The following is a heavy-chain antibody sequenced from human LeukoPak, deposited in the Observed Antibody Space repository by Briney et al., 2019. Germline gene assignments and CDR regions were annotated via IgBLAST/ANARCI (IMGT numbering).Heavy chain of an antibody. V-gene: IGHV3-30*03. Sequence: QSGGSLRLSCAASGFTFSSYSMNWVRQAPGKGLEWVAVISYDGSNKYYADSVKGRFTISRDNSKNTLYLQMNSLRAEDTAVYYCAREADYYDSSGYYANWFDPWGQGTLVTVSS. CDR1: GFTFSSYS. D-gene: IGHD3-22*01. CDR3: AREADYYDSSGYYANWFDP. CDR2: ISYDGSNK. J-gene: IGHJ5*02.